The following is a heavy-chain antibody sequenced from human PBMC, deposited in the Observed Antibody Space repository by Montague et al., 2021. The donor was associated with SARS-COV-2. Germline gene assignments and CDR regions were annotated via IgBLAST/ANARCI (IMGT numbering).Heavy chain of an antibody. Sequence: SETLSLTCTVSGGSISSSSYYWGWIRPPPGKGLEWIGSIYSGSTYYNPSLKSRVTISVDTSKNQFSLKLSSVTAADTAVFYCARELGYCSSTNCSHFDYWGQGTLVTVSS. J-gene: IGHJ4*02. CDR3: ARELGYCSSTNCSHFDY. CDR1: GGSISSSSYY. CDR2: IYSGST. V-gene: IGHV4-39*07. D-gene: IGHD2-2*01.